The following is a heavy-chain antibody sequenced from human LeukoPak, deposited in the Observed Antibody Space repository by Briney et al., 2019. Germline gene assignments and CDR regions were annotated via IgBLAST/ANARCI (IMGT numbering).Heavy chain of an antibody. CDR1: GFSFSSNN. D-gene: IGHD6-13*01. CDR2: ISGGGSPV. CDR3: ARGLGSSWFYR. V-gene: IGHV3-48*02. J-gene: IGHJ4*02. Sequence: GGSLRLSCAASGFSFSSNNMNWVRQAPVKGPEWLAYISGGGSPVSYADSVKGRFTISRDNAKNLVYLHMNSLRDEDTALYYCARGLGSSWFYRWGQGTLVTVSS.